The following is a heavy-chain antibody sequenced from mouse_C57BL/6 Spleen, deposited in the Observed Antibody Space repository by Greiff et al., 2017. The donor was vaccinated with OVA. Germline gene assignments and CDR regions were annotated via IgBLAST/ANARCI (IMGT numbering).Heavy chain of an antibody. V-gene: IGHV1-55*01. J-gene: IGHJ4*01. CDR1: GYTFTSYW. CDR2: IYPGSGST. CDR3: ARRPDYDAMDY. Sequence: QVQLQQPGAELVKPGASVKMSCKASGYTFTSYWITWVKQRPGQGLEWIGDIYPGSGSTTYNEKFKSKATLTVDTSSSTAYMQLSSLTSEDSAVYYCARRPDYDAMDYWGQGTSVTVSS.